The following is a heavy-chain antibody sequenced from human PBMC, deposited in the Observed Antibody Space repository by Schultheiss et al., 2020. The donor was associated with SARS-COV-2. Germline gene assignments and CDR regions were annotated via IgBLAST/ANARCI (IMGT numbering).Heavy chain of an antibody. D-gene: IGHD3-16*02. CDR2: IYHSGST. V-gene: IGHV4-4*02. CDR1: GGSISSSNW. CDR3: ARGTQYYDYVWGSYRLYYFDY. J-gene: IGHJ4*02. Sequence: SETLSLTCAVSGGSISSSNWWSWVRQPPGKGLEWIGEIYHSGSTNYNPSLKSRVTISVDTSKNQFSLKLSSVTAADTAVYYCARGTQYYDYVWGSYRLYYFDYWGQGTLVTVSS.